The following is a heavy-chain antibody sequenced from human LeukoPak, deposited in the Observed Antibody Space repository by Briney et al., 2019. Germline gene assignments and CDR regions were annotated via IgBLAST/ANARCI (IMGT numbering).Heavy chain of an antibody. D-gene: IGHD1-26*01. CDR1: GDSVSSNSAA. V-gene: IGHV6-1*01. J-gene: IGHJ4*02. CDR3: ARDRPSPQYHGATPFDY. CDR2: TYYRSKWYN. Sequence: SQTLSLTCAISGDSVSSNSAAWNWIRQSPSRGLEWLGRTYYRSKWYNDYAVSVKSRITINPDTSKNQFSLQLNSVTPEDTAVYYCARDRPSPQYHGATPFDYWGQGTLVTVSS.